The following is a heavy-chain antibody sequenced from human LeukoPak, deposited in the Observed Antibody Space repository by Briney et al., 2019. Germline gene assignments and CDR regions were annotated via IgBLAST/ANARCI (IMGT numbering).Heavy chain of an antibody. CDR3: STSPSWGV. CDR1: GYTFTGNY. Sequence: ASVKVSCKASGYTFTGNYLHWVRQAPGQGLEWMGWINTNNGGTSYAQTFLGRVTMTRDTSISTAYLELVSLRSDDTAVYYCSTSPSWGVWGKGTTVTVSS. V-gene: IGHV1-2*02. D-gene: IGHD3-16*01. J-gene: IGHJ6*04. CDR2: INTNNGGT.